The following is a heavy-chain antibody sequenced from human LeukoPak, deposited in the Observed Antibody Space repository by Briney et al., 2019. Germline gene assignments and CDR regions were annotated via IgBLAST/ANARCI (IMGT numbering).Heavy chain of an antibody. CDR3: ARPEYGGYAVSFDY. D-gene: IGHD5-12*01. Sequence: PGGSLRLSCAASGFTFSSYAMSWVRQAPGKGLEWVSAISGSGGSTYYADSVKGRFTISRDNSKNTLYLQMNSLRAEDTAVYYCARPEYGGYAVSFDYWGQGTLVTVSS. CDR2: ISGSGGST. V-gene: IGHV3-23*01. J-gene: IGHJ4*02. CDR1: GFTFSSYA.